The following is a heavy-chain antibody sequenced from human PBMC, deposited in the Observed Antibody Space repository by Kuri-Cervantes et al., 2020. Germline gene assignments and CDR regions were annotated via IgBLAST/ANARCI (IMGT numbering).Heavy chain of an antibody. CDR3: AKDYSSSYSYYYMDV. CDR2: INPNSGGT. J-gene: IGHJ6*03. V-gene: IGHV1-2*02. Sequence: ASVKVSCKASGYTFTGHYIHWVRLAPGQGLEWMGWINPNSGGTNYAQNFLGRVTMTRDTSIDTAYMEPSRLTSDDTAVYYCAKDYSSSYSYYYMDVWGEGTTVTVSS. CDR1: GYTFTGHY. D-gene: IGHD6-6*01.